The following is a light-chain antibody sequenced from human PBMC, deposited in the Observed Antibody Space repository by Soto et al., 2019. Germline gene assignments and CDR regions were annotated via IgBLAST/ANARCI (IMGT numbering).Light chain of an antibody. CDR2: FGS. J-gene: IGKJ1*01. Sequence: DIVMTQSPLSLPVTPGEPASISCNSSLSLLQSNGYNYLDWYLQKPGQSPQLLIYFGSYRASGVPDRFSGSGSGTDFTLKIRRVEAEDVGVYYCMQAQQTPPTFGQGTKVEIK. CDR3: MQAQQTPPT. CDR1: LSLLQSNGYNY. V-gene: IGKV2-28*01.